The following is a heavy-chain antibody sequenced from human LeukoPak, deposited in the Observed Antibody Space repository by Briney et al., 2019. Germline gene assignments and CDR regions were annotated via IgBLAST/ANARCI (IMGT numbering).Heavy chain of an antibody. V-gene: IGHV1-69*05. CDR3: ARGGSSWPNWFDP. D-gene: IGHD6-13*01. Sequence: GSSVKVSCKASGGTFSSCAISWVRQAPGQGLEWMGGIIPIFGTANYAQKFQGRVTITTDESTSTAYMELSSLRSEDTAVYYCARGGSSWPNWFDPWGQGTLVTVSS. CDR2: IIPIFGTA. J-gene: IGHJ5*02. CDR1: GGTFSSCA.